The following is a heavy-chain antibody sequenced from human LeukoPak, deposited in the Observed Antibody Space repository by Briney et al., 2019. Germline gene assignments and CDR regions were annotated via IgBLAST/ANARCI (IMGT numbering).Heavy chain of an antibody. CDR1: GYTFTSYG. CDR3: ARGSSSDYYYYYYYMDV. J-gene: IGHJ6*03. D-gene: IGHD6-6*01. V-gene: IGHV1-18*01. Sequence: GESLKISCKASGYTFTSYGISGVRQAPGQGLEWMGWISAYNGNTNDAQKLQGRVTMTTDTSTSTAYMELRSPRSDDTAVYYCARGSSSDYYYYYYYMDVWGKGTTVTVSS. CDR2: ISAYNGNT.